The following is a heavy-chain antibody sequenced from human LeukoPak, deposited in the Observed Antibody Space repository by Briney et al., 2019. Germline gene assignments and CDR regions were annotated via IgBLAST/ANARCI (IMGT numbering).Heavy chain of an antibody. Sequence: GESLKISCKGSGYSFTNYWIGWVRQMPGKGLEWMGIIYPGDSDTRYSPSFQGQVTISADKSISTAYLQWSSLKASDTAMYYCARLGGSYYYYYYYMDVWGKGTTVTVSS. CDR3: ARLGGSYYYYYYYMDV. D-gene: IGHD1-26*01. CDR1: GYSFTNYW. CDR2: IYPGDSDT. V-gene: IGHV5-51*01. J-gene: IGHJ6*03.